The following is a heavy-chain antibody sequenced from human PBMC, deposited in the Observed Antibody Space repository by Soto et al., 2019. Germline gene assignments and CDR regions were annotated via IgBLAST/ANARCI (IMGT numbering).Heavy chain of an antibody. CDR2: INHSGST. CDR3: ARALPVSRYCISIDCPRSGMDV. CDR1: GGSFIGYY. Sequence: PSETLSLTCAVYGGSFIGYYCIWGRHPPFKGLEWIAEINHSGSTNYNPSLKSRVTISVDTSKNYFSLKLSFVTAADTAVYYCARALPVSRYCISIDCPRSGMDVWGQGTTVTVSS. J-gene: IGHJ6*02. V-gene: IGHV4-34*01. D-gene: IGHD2-2*01.